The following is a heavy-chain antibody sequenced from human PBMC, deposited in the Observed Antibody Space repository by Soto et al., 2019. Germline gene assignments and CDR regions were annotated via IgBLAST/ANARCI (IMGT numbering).Heavy chain of an antibody. Sequence: QITLKESGPALVKPTQTLTLTCTFSGFSLTTSGVGVGWIRQPPGKAPEWLALIYWDDDKRYKSSLETRVTITKDTFKNQVVLTMTNMDPVDTATYYCAHRLLNTSLGFVTTTSIYFDSWGQGSPVSVSS. D-gene: IGHD1-1*01. CDR3: AHRLLNTSLGFVTTTSIYFDS. J-gene: IGHJ4*02. CDR2: IYWDDDK. V-gene: IGHV2-5*02. CDR1: GFSLTTSGVG.